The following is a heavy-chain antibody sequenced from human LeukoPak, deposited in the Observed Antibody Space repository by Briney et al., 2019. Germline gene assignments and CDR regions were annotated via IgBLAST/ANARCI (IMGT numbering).Heavy chain of an antibody. D-gene: IGHD3-10*01. CDR2: VSPPGGGT. Sequence: GGSLRLSCAASGFSFSYHGMNWVRQAPGKGLEWLSGVSPPGGGTYYADSVKGRFTISRDNAKNTLYLQMNSLRVEDTAVYYCAREWSGFGELPDYWGQGTLVTVSS. V-gene: IGHV3-23*01. J-gene: IGHJ4*02. CDR1: GFSFSYHG. CDR3: AREWSGFGELPDY.